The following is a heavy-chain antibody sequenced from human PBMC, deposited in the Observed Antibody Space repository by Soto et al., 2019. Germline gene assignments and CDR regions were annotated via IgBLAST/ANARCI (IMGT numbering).Heavy chain of an antibody. CDR1: GGPITSGGYY. CDR3: ARVRRYYYESSAQIMGSGAFDI. J-gene: IGHJ3*02. D-gene: IGHD3-22*01. V-gene: IGHV4-31*03. CDR2: IYYSGNT. Sequence: QVQLQESGPGLVKPTQTLSLTCTVSGGPITSGGYYWSWIRQYPGKGLEWIGYIYYSGNTYYNPSLKSRATISKDTSENQFSLNLTSVTAAETAVYYCARVRRYYYESSAQIMGSGAFDIWGQGTKVTASS.